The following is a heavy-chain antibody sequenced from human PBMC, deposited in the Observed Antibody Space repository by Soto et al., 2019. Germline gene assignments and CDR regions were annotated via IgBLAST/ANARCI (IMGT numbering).Heavy chain of an antibody. Sequence: ASVKVSCKGSGYTFTGYYMHWVRQAPGQGLEWMGWINPNSGGTNYAQKFQGRVTMTRDTSISTAYMELSRLRSDDTAVYYCERLGQQLVEYYYYGMDVWGQGTTVTVSS. D-gene: IGHD6-13*01. J-gene: IGHJ6*02. V-gene: IGHV1-2*02. CDR3: ERLGQQLVEYYYYGMDV. CDR2: INPNSGGT. CDR1: GYTFTGYY.